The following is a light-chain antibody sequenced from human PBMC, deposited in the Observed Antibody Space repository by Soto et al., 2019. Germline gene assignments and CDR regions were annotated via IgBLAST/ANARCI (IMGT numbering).Light chain of an antibody. CDR2: EVS. Sequence: QSVLTQPPSASGSPGQSVTISCTGTSSDVGAYNYVSWYQQHPGKAPKLMIYEVSKRPSGVPDRFSGSKSGNTASLTVSGLQAEDEADYYCATWDDSLHGYVFGTGTKVTAL. CDR1: SSDVGAYNY. J-gene: IGLJ1*01. CDR3: ATWDDSLHGYV. V-gene: IGLV2-8*01.